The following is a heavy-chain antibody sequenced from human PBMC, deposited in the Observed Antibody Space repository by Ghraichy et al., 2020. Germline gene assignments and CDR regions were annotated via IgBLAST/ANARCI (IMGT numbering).Heavy chain of an antibody. CDR1: GFTFSSYA. Sequence: GESLNISCAASGFTFSSYAMSWVRQAPGKGLEWVSAISGSGGSTYYADSVKGRFTISRDNSKNTLYLQMNSLRAEDTAVYYCAKDHLVTMIVVVMTFGAFDIWGQGTMVTVSS. J-gene: IGHJ3*02. D-gene: IGHD3-22*01. CDR3: AKDHLVTMIVVVMTFGAFDI. CDR2: ISGSGGST. V-gene: IGHV3-23*01.